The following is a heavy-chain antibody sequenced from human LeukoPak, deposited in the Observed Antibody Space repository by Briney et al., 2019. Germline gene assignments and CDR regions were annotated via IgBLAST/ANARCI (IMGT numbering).Heavy chain of an antibody. CDR1: GGSISGYY. D-gene: IGHD3-22*01. CDR2: INHSGST. V-gene: IGHV4-34*01. J-gene: IGHJ4*02. Sequence: PSETLSLTCAVYGGSISGYYWSWIRQPPGKGLEWIGEINHSGSTNYNPSLKSRVTISVDTSKNQFSLKLSSVTAADTAVYYCARGRDYYDSSALSYWGQGTLVTVSS. CDR3: ARGRDYYDSSALSY.